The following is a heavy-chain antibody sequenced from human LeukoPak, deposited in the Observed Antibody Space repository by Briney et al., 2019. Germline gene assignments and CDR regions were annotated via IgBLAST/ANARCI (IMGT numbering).Heavy chain of an antibody. CDR2: ISSYNGHT. V-gene: IGHV1-18*01. CDR1: GYIFINYG. J-gene: IGHJ4*01. CDR3: ARDLGGNPGDY. D-gene: IGHD4-23*01. Sequence: GASVKVSCKASGYIFINYGVTWVRQAPGQWLEWMGMISSYNGHTDYAQKFQGRVTLTTNASTTTVSMELRSLRPDDTAVYYCARDLGGNPGDYWGQGTLVTVSS.